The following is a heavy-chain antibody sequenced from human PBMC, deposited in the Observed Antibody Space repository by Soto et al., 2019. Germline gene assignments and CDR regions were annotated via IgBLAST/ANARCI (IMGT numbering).Heavy chain of an antibody. J-gene: IGHJ4*02. CDR1: GFAFSTFA. V-gene: IGHV3-30-3*01. Sequence: QVQLVESGGGVVQPGRSLRLSCAASGFAFSTFAMHWVRQAPGKGLEWVTLITYDGSNQFYADSVKGRFTISRDNSKNTLYLQMDSLRAGGTAVYHCAMDSTGNLIKGLDYWGQGTLVTVSS. CDR2: ITYDGSNQ. D-gene: IGHD3-9*01. CDR3: AMDSTGNLIKGLDY.